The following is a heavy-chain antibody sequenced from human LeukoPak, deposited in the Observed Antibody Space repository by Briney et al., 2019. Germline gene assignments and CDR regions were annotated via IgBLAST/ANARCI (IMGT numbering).Heavy chain of an antibody. CDR3: ARHTRYSSSSRVFDY. CDR2: IYPGDSDT. V-gene: IGHV5-51*01. Sequence: GEPLKISCKGSGYSFTNYWIGWVRQMPGKGLEWMGIIYPGDSDTKYSPSFQGRVAISADKSISTAYLQWSSLKASDTAMYYCARHTRYSSSSRVFDYWGQGTLVTVPS. J-gene: IGHJ4*02. D-gene: IGHD6-6*01. CDR1: GYSFTNYW.